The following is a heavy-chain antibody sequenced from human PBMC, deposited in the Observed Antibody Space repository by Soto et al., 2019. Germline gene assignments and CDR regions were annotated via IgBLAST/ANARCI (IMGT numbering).Heavy chain of an antibody. D-gene: IGHD2-8*01. J-gene: IGHJ5*02. CDR2: IYHTGDT. CDR3: ARDTNSLDL. Sequence: ETLSLTCVVSSYSISSGFFWAWIRQPPGKGLEWVGSIYHTGDTHYNPSLRSQVSMSVDTSKNHFSLRLTYLTAADTAVYFCARDTNSLDLWGQGILVTVS. CDR1: SYSISSGFF. V-gene: IGHV4-38-2*02.